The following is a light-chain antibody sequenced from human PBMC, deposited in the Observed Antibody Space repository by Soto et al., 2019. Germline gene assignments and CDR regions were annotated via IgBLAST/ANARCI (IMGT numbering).Light chain of an antibody. CDR1: SSDVGSYNL. V-gene: IGLV2-23*02. CDR3: CSDAGSSLV. CDR2: EVS. Sequence: QSALTQPASVSGSPGQSITISCTGTSSDVGSYNLVSWYQQHPGKAPKLMIYEVSKRPSGVSNRFSGSKSGNTASLTISGLQAEDEADYYCCSDAGSSLVFGTGTMVTVL. J-gene: IGLJ1*01.